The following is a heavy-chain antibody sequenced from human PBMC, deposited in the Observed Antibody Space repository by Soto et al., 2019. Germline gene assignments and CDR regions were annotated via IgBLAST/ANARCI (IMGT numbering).Heavy chain of an antibody. V-gene: IGHV4-4*02. J-gene: IGHJ6*02. CDR2: IYHRGST. CDR3: ARRGSGIVYGLDV. CDR1: GGSISSYNW. Sequence: PSETLSLTCAVSGGSISSYNWWHWVRQFPGKGLEWIGEIYHRGSTSHNPSLKSRVTISVDKSKNQFSLKLSSVTAADTAVYYCARRGSGIVYGLDVWGQGITVTVSS. D-gene: IGHD3-10*01.